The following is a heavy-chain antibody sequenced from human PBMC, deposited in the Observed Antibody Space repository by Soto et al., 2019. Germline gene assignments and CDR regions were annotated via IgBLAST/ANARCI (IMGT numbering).Heavy chain of an antibody. CDR3: ATTRGIAVGGSFDH. V-gene: IGHV4-39*01. Sequence: QLQLQESGPGLVKPSETLSLTCTVSGGSINRRTSYCAWIRQSPGKGPEWMATFYSGSTYYNPSLKCRITMSVDTSTNQFSLRLRSVAAPDTAVYYCATTRGIAVGGSFDHWGQGTLVTVSS. J-gene: IGHJ5*02. D-gene: IGHD6-19*01. CDR2: FYSGST. CDR1: GGSINRRTSY.